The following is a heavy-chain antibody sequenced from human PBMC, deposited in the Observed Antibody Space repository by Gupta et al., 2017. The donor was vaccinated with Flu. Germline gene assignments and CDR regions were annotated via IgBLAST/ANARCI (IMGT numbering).Heavy chain of an antibody. D-gene: IGHD2-15*01. CDR2: ISYDGTNK. CDR1: GFTFSNYG. Sequence: QVQLVESGGGEVQPGRSLRLSCAASGFTFSNYGMYWVRQAPGKGLEVVAIISYDGTNKNDADSVRGRFTISRDNSNNTLYLQMNSLKTEDTAVYYCAKERVRRGSGYGMDVWGQGTTVTVS. CDR3: AKERVRRGSGYGMDV. J-gene: IGHJ6*02. V-gene: IGHV3-30*18.